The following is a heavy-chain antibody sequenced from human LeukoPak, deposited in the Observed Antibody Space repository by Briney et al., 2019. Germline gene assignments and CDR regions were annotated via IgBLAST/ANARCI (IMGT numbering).Heavy chain of an antibody. CDR3: ASYYCSGGSCYIDY. J-gene: IGHJ4*02. D-gene: IGHD2-15*01. CDR2: MNPNSGNT. Sequence: ASVKVSCKASGYTFTSYDINWVRQATGQGLEWMGWMNPNSGNTGYAQKFQGRVTMTRNTSISTAYMELSSLRSEDTAVYYCASYYCSGGSCYIDYWGQGTLVTVSS. V-gene: IGHV1-8*01. CDR1: GYTFTSYD.